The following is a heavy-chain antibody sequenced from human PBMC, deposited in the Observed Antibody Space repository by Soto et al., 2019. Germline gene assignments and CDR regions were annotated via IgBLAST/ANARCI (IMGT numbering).Heavy chain of an antibody. CDR1: GGSFSGYY. D-gene: IGHD6-6*01. Sequence: QVQLQQWGAGLLKPSETLSLTCAVYGGSFSGYYWSSIRQPPGKGLEWIGEINHSGSTNYNPSLKSRVTISVDTSKNQFSLKLSSVTAADTAVYYCARGPTTPMYSSSLKGYFQHWGQGTLVTVSS. J-gene: IGHJ1*01. CDR2: INHSGST. CDR3: ARGPTTPMYSSSLKGYFQH. V-gene: IGHV4-34*01.